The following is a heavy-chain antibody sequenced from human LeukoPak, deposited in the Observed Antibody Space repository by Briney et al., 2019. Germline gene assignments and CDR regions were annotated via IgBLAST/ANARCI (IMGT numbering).Heavy chain of an antibody. CDR3: AKSHHVTAIDY. CDR1: GFTFSSYS. CDR2: ISSSSSYI. J-gene: IGHJ4*02. V-gene: IGHV3-21*04. Sequence: GGSLRLSCAASGFTFSSYSMNWVRQAPGKGLEWVSSISSSSSYIYYADSVKGRFTISRDNAKNSLYLQMNSLRAEDTAVYYCAKSHHVTAIDYWGQGTLVTVSS. D-gene: IGHD2-21*02.